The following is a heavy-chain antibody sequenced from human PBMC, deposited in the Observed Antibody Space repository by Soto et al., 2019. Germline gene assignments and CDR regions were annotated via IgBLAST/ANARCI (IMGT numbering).Heavy chain of an antibody. V-gene: IGHV3-23*01. CDR1: GFTFGNYA. CDR2: VSGSGGST. D-gene: IGHD3-9*01. CDR3: AKPCGLSLQGYFDWLLNGNAFDM. J-gene: IGHJ3*02. Sequence: GGSLRLSCAASGFTFGNYAMGWVRQAPGEGLEWVSTVSGSGGSTYYADSVKGRFTISRDNSRDTLFLQMNNLRVEDTALYYCAKPCGLSLQGYFDWLLNGNAFDMWGQGTMVTVSS.